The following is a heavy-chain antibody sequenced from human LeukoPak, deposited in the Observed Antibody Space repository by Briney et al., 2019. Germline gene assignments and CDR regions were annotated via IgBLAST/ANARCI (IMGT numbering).Heavy chain of an antibody. V-gene: IGHV4-59*11. Sequence: SETLSLTCTVSGGSISSHYWSWIRQPPGKGLEWIGYIYYSGSTNYNPSLKSRVTISVDTSKNQFSLKLSSVTAADTAVYYCARETRGYSYDHPNYYYYMDVWGKGTTVTVSS. CDR1: GGSISSHY. CDR3: ARETRGYSYDHPNYYYYMDV. J-gene: IGHJ6*03. D-gene: IGHD5-18*01. CDR2: IYYSGST.